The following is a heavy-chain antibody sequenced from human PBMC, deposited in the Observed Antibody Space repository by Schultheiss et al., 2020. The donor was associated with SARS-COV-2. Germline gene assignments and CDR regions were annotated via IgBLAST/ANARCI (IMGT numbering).Heavy chain of an antibody. CDR3: ARGRAMIVVGPADAFDI. Sequence: SETLSLTCTVSGGSISSYYWSWIRQPAGKGLEWIGRIYTSGSTNYNPSLKSRVTISVDTSKNQFSLKLSSVTAADTAVYYCARGRAMIVVGPADAFDIWGQGTMVTVSS. CDR1: GGSISSYY. CDR2: IYTSGST. J-gene: IGHJ3*02. D-gene: IGHD3-22*01. V-gene: IGHV4-4*07.